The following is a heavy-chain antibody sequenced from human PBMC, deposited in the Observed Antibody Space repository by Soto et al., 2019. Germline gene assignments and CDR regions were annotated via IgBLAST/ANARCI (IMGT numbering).Heavy chain of an antibody. CDR1: GGSVSSSNYY. D-gene: IGHD3-9*01. J-gene: IGHJ4*02. Sequence: QLQLQESGPGLVKPSETLSLTCIVSGGSVSSSNYYWGWVRQSPGKGLGWIGSIYYSGNTYYNPSLESRVTISVDKSNNEFSLKVISVTAADTAVYYCARLEGLATISYYFDFWGQGSLVTVSS. V-gene: IGHV4-39*01. CDR3: ARLEGLATISYYFDF. CDR2: IYYSGNT.